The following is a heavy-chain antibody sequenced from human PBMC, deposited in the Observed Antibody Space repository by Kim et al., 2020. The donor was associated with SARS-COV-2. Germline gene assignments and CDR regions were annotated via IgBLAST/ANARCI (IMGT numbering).Heavy chain of an antibody. CDR1: GDSISSYH. CDR3: AREYSRSPYQNWFDP. V-gene: IGHV4-59*01. J-gene: IGHJ5*02. Sequence: SETLSLTCTVSGDSISSYHWSWIRQPPGKGLEWIGNIYYSGSTNYNPSLKSRVTISVDTSKNHFSLKLSSVTAADTAVYYCAREYSRSPYQNWFDPWGQGTLVTVSS. D-gene: IGHD6-6*01. CDR2: IYYSGST.